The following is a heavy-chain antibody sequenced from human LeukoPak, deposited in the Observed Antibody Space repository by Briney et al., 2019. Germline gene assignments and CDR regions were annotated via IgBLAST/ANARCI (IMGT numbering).Heavy chain of an antibody. CDR1: GYTFTSYA. J-gene: IGHJ4*02. CDR3: ASGMARGYSGYDWGSIDY. CDR2: INTNTGNP. V-gene: IGHV7-4-1*02. D-gene: IGHD5-12*01. Sequence: ASVKVSCKASGYTFTSYAMNWVRQAPGQGLEWMGWINTNTGNPTYAQGFTGRFVFSLDTSVSTAYLQISSLKAEDTAVYYCASGMARGYSGYDWGSIDYWGQGTLVTVSS.